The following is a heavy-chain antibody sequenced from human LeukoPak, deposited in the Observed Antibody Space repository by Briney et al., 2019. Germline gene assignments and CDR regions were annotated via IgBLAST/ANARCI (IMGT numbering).Heavy chain of an antibody. V-gene: IGHV1-24*01. CDR3: ATAPPDGGYSYGYDY. CDR2: FDPEDGET. D-gene: IGHD5-18*01. Sequence: GASVKVSCMVSGYTLTELSIHWVRQAPGKGLEWMGGFDPEDGETIYAQKFQGRVTMTEDTSTDTAYMELSSLRSEDTAVYYCATAPPDGGYSYGYDYWGQGTLVTVSS. CDR1: GYTLTELS. J-gene: IGHJ4*02.